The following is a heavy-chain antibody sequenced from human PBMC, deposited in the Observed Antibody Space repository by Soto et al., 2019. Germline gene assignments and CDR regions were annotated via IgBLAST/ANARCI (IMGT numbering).Heavy chain of an antibody. D-gene: IGHD4-17*01. CDR1: GFTFSDNY. Sequence: EVQLVESGGGLVQPGGSLRLSCEASGFTFSDNYMDWVRQAPGRGLEWVGRTRNKANSYTTEYAASVKGRFTISRDDSKNSLYLQMNNLQTEDTAVYYCAREWMTTVTYFDYWGQGTLVTVSS. CDR2: TRNKANSYTT. J-gene: IGHJ4*02. CDR3: AREWMTTVTYFDY. V-gene: IGHV3-72*01.